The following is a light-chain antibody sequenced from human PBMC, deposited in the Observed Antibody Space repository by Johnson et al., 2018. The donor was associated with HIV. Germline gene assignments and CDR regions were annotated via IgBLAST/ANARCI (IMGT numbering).Light chain of an antibody. CDR3: GTWDISLSVGYV. Sequence: QAVLTQPPSVSAAPGQKVTISCSGSSSNIGNNYVSWYQQLPGTAPKLLIYDSNKRPSGIPDRFSGSKSGTSATLGITGLQTGDEADYYCGTWDISLSVGYVFGTGTKVTVL. V-gene: IGLV1-51*01. CDR1: SSNIGNNY. CDR2: DSN. J-gene: IGLJ1*01.